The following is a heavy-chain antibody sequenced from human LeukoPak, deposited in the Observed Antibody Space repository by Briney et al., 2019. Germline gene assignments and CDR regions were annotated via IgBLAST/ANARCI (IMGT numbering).Heavy chain of an antibody. CDR2: MYSGGSI. CDR1: GFIVSDHY. J-gene: IGHJ4*02. D-gene: IGHD2-2*01. Sequence: GGSLRLSCAASGFIVSDHYMNWVRQAPGKGLEWVSVMYSGGSIYYADSVKGRFTISRDNSRNTLFLQMDSLRAEDTAVYYCAKDQDIVVVPAAPKDYWGQGTLVTVSS. CDR3: AKDQDIVVVPAAPKDY. V-gene: IGHV3-53*01.